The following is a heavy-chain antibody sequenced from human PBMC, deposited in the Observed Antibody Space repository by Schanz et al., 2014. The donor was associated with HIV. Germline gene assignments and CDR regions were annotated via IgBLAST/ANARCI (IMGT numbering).Heavy chain of an antibody. J-gene: IGHJ4*02. Sequence: EVQLVESGGGLLQPGRSLRLSCAASGFNFNNYAMTWVRQAPGKGLEWVSSISGSGVSTFYAGSVKGRFAISRDKSKNTLYLQMNSLRVEDTAVYYCAKMARSVAANTNFDYWGQGTLVTVSS. V-gene: IGHV3-23*04. CDR2: ISGSGVST. D-gene: IGHD6-19*01. CDR3: AKMARSVAANTNFDY. CDR1: GFNFNNYA.